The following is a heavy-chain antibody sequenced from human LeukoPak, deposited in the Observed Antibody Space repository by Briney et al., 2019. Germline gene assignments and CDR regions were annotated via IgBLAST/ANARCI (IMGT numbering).Heavy chain of an antibody. CDR2: VYYSGTT. Sequence: SETLSLTCTVSGGSISGHYCSWIRQPPGKGLEWMGYVYYSGTTNYNPSFKSRVTISVDTSKNQFSPKLSSVTAADTAVYYCASSPWYSSSWYGNWFDPWGQGTLVTVSS. CDR3: ASSPWYSSSWYGNWFDP. D-gene: IGHD6-13*01. V-gene: IGHV4-59*11. J-gene: IGHJ5*02. CDR1: GGSISGHY.